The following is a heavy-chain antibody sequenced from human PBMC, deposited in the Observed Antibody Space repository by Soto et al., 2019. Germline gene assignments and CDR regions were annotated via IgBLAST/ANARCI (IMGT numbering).Heavy chain of an antibody. J-gene: IGHJ4*02. D-gene: IGHD6-19*01. V-gene: IGHV1-3*01. Sequence: AASVKVSCKVSGYTFTSYAMHWVRQAPGQRLEWMGWINAGNGNTKYSQKLQGRVTITRDTSASTAYMELSSLRSEDTAVYYCARGPGDGWSLYYFDYWGQGTLVTVSS. CDR2: INAGNGNT. CDR3: ARGPGDGWSLYYFDY. CDR1: GYTFTSYA.